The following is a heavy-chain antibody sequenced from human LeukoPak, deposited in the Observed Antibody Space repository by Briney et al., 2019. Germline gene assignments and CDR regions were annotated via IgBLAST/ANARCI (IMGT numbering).Heavy chain of an antibody. V-gene: IGHV4-34*01. J-gene: IGHJ6*03. Sequence: PSETLSLTCAVYGGSFSGYYWSWIRQPPGKGLEWIGEINHSGSTNYNPSLKSRVTISVDTSKNQFSLKLSSVTAADTAVYYCARVSRGSSWPTYYYYYMDVWGKGTTVTVSS. CDR3: ARVSRGSSWPTYYYYYMDV. CDR2: INHSGST. CDR1: GGSFSGYY. D-gene: IGHD6-13*01.